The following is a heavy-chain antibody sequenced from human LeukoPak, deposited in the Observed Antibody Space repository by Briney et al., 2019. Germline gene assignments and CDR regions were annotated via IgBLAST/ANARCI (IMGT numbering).Heavy chain of an antibody. J-gene: IGHJ6*02. D-gene: IGHD3-22*01. CDR1: GGSISSYY. CDR2: IYYSGST. CDR3: ARQYYYDGSGYLFYYYGMDV. V-gene: IGHV4-59*08. Sequence: SETLSLTCTVSGGSISSYYWSWIRQPPGKGLEWIGYIYYSGSTNYNPSLKSRVTISVDTSKNQFSLKLSSVTAADTAVYYCARQYYYDGSGYLFYYYGMDVWGQGTTVTVSS.